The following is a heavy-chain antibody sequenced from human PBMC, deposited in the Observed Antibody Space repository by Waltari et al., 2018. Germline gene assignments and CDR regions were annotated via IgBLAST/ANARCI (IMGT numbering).Heavy chain of an antibody. CDR1: GFTFSTYG. CDR3: AREGITLGAFDP. J-gene: IGHJ5*02. V-gene: IGHV3-7*03. D-gene: IGHD1-20*01. CDR2: INQDGRNK. Sequence: EAQLVESGGDLVQRGGSLRLACAASGFTFSTYGMSWFRQSPGKGLEVLANINQDGRNKFYRDSVKGRFTISRDNAKTSRFLERNSLLGDDTAVYFCAREGITLGAFDPWGQGTLVTVSS.